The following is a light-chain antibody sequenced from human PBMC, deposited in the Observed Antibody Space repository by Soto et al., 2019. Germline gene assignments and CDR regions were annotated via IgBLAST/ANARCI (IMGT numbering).Light chain of an antibody. V-gene: IGKV1-39*01. CDR1: QNIGSY. J-gene: IGKJ1*01. Sequence: IQMTQSPSSLSASVGDRVTITCRASQNIGSYLNWFQQKPGKVPKLLIFGAVNLQSGVPSRFSAGGSGTDFTLTITSLQPEDFATYYCQLATNTLWTFGPGTKVEI. CDR2: GAV. CDR3: QLATNTLWT.